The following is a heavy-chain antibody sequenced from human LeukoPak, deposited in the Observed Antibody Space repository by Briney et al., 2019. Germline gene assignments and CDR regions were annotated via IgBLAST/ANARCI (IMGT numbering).Heavy chain of an antibody. V-gene: IGHV3-48*03. CDR2: ISSSGTPI. CDR1: GFTFSTYE. J-gene: IGHJ4*02. D-gene: IGHD1-7*01. CDR3: ARGGWNFFLNF. Sequence: GGSLRLSCAASGFTFSTYEMSWVRQAAGKGMEWVSYISSSGTPIYYTDSVKGRFTISRDNAKHSLYLQMNSLTAEDTAVYYCARGGWNFFLNFWGQGTLATVSS.